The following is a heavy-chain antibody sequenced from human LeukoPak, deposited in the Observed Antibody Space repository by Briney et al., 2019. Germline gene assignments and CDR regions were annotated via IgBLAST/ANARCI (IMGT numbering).Heavy chain of an antibody. Sequence: KPSETLSLTCTVSGGSISSSSYYWGWIRQPPRKGLEWIGSIYYSGNTYYNPSLKSRVTISVDTSKNQFSLKLSSVTAADTAVYYCARGMGYSYGHPQGAFDIWGQGTMVTVSS. CDR3: ARGMGYSYGHPQGAFDI. D-gene: IGHD5-18*01. V-gene: IGHV4-39*07. J-gene: IGHJ3*02. CDR1: GGSISSSSYY. CDR2: IYYSGNT.